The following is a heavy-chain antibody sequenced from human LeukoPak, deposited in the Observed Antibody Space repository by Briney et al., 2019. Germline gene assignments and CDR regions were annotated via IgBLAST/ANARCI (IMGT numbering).Heavy chain of an antibody. J-gene: IGHJ4*02. V-gene: IGHV4-34*01. CDR3: ARDRRMVGADY. Sequence: ASETLSLTCAVYGVSFSGYYWHWIRQPPGKGLEWIGEINHSGSTNYNPSLKSRVTISVDTSKNQFSLKLSSVTAAYTAVYYCARDRRMVGADYWGQGTLVTVSS. CDR1: GVSFSGYY. CDR2: INHSGST. D-gene: IGHD2-15*01.